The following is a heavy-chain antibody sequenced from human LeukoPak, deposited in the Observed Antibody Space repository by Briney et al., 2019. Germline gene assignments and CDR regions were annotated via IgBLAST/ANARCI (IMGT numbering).Heavy chain of an antibody. V-gene: IGHV3-30-3*01. J-gene: IGHJ4*02. D-gene: IGHD2-2*01. CDR1: GFDFINFH. CDR2: VSKDGNNI. CDR3: AKGGLGYCSSTSCSTFDY. Sequence: GGSLRLSCAASGFDFINFHIHWVRQAPGKGLEWLAFVSKDGNNIYYADSVKGRFTISRDNSKNTLYLQMNSLRAEDTAVYYCAKGGLGYCSSTSCSTFDYWGQGTLVTVSS.